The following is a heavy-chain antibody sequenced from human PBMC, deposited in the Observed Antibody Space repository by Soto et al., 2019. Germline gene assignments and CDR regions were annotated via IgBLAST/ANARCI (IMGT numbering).Heavy chain of an antibody. CDR3: ARPSSGWNLFDY. CDR1: GFTFSSYW. CDR2: INSDGSST. Sequence: GGSLRLSCAASGFTFSSYWMHWVRQAPGKGLVWVSRINSDGSSTSYADSVKGRFTISRDNAKSTLYLQMNSLRAEDTAVYYCARPSSGWNLFDYWGQGTLVTVSS. J-gene: IGHJ4*02. D-gene: IGHD6-19*01. V-gene: IGHV3-74*01.